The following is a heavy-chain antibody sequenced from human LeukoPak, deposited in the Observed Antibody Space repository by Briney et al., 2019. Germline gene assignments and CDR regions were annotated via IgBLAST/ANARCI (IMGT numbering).Heavy chain of an antibody. J-gene: IGHJ4*02. CDR1: GGSISSGGYY. CDR2: IYYSGST. D-gene: IGHD3-10*01. CDR3: ARGPGGNFDY. Sequence: TLSLTCTVSGGSISSGGYYWSWIRQHPGKGLEWIGNIYYSGSTHYSPSLKSRITMSVDTSKNQFSLKLSSVTAADTAVYYCARGPGGNFDYWGQGTLVTVSS. V-gene: IGHV4-31*03.